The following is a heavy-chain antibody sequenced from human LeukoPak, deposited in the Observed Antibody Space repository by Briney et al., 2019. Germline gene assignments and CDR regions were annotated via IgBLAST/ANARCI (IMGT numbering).Heavy chain of an antibody. CDR2: INTHTENA. V-gene: IGHV7-4-1*02. D-gene: IGHD6-6*01. J-gene: IGHJ4*02. CDR3: ASSIAARPANFDY. Sequence: ASVKVSCKASEYSVTTYVMNWVRQAPGQGLEWMGWINTHTENATYAQGFTGRFVLSLDTSVRTAYLQISSLRSEDTAVYYCASSIAARPANFDYWGQGTLVTVSS. CDR1: EYSVTTYV.